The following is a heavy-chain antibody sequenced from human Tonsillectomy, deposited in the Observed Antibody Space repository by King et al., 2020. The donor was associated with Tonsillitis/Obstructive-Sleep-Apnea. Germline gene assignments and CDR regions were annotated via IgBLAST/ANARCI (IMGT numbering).Heavy chain of an antibody. V-gene: IGHV4-59*01. CDR1: GGSISSYY. Sequence: QLQESGPGLVKPSETLSLTCNVSGGSISSYYWSWIRQPPGKGLEWXGXXYYSGSXNXNPSLKSRVTISEDTSKNQFSLKLSSXTAADTAVYYCARDLTDYYYDSSGYYSTLNGMDVWGQGTMVTVSS. J-gene: IGHJ6*02. CDR3: ARDLTDYYYDSSGYYSTLNGMDV. D-gene: IGHD3-22*01. CDR2: XYYSGSX.